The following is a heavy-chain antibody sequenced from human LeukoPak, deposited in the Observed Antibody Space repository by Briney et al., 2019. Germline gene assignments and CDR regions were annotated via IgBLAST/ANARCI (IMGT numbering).Heavy chain of an antibody. V-gene: IGHV3-21*01. CDR2: ISSSSSYI. Sequence: GGSLRLSCAASGFTFSSYSMNWVRQAPGKGLEWVSSISSSSSYIYYADSVKGRFTISRDNAKNSLYLQMNSLRAEDTAVYYCARDGVVVAATEVGGIEYFQRWGQGTLVTVSS. CDR1: GFTFSSYS. D-gene: IGHD2-15*01. J-gene: IGHJ1*01. CDR3: ARDGVVVAATEVGGIEYFQR.